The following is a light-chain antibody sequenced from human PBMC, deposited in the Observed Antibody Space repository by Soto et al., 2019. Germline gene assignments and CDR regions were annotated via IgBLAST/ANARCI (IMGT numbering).Light chain of an antibody. CDR3: SSYTSSSTGV. CDR2: DVS. V-gene: IGLV2-14*01. Sequence: QSVPTQPASVSGSPGQSITISCTGTSSDVGGYNYVSWYQQHPGKAPKLMIYDVSNRPSGVSNRFSGSKSGNTASLAISGLQAEDEADYYCSSYTSSSTGVFGTGTKLTVL. CDR1: SSDVGGYNY. J-gene: IGLJ1*01.